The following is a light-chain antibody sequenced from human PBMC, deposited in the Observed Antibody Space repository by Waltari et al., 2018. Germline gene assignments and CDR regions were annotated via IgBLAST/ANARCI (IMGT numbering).Light chain of an antibody. J-gene: IGKJ1*01. CDR3: QQYNSDSQN. V-gene: IGKV1-5*01. CDR2: DAA. Sequence: DIQMTQSPSTLSASVGDRVTITCRASQSIDSWFAWYQQKPGQAPKLLIYDAASLERGVPSRFSGSGSGTEFTLTISSLQPDDFATYYCQQYNSDSQNFGQGTKVEIK. CDR1: QSIDSW.